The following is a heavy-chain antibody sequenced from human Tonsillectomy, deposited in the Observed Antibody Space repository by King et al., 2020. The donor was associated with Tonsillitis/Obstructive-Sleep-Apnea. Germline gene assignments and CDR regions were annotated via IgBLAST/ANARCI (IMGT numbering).Heavy chain of an antibody. D-gene: IGHD2-2*01. V-gene: IGHV1-69*01. CDR3: ARGLVVAAAVYYYYYMDV. Sequence: QLVQSGAEVKKPGSSVKVSCKASGGTLSSYAISWVRQAPGQGLEWMGGIIPIFGTADYAQKFQGSVTITADESTTTAYMELSSLRSEDTAVYYCARGLVVAAAVYYYYYMDVWGKGTTVTVSS. CDR2: IIPIFGTA. J-gene: IGHJ6*03. CDR1: GGTLSSYA.